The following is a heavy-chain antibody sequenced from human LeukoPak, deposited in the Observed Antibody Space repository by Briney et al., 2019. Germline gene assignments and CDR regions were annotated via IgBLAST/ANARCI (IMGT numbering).Heavy chain of an antibody. CDR2: IYYSGST. D-gene: IGHD5-24*01. CDR3: ARVPRQDGYKDY. J-gene: IGHJ4*02. Sequence: SETLSLTCTVSGGSISSGSYYWGWIRQPPGKGLEWIGSIYYSGSTYYNPSLKSRVTISVDTSKNQFSLKLSSVTAADTAVYYCARVPRQDGYKDYWGQGTLVTVSS. V-gene: IGHV4-39*01. CDR1: GGSISSGSYY.